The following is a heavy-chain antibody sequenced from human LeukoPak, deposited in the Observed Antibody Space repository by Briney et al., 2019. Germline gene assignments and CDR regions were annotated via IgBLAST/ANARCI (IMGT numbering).Heavy chain of an antibody. Sequence: GGSLRLSCAASGFTFSSYGMHWVRQAPGKGLEWVAVISYDGSNKYYADSVKGRSTISRDNSKNTLYLQMNSLRAEDTAVYYCAKDGYCSGGSCFYFDYWGQGTLVTVSS. CDR1: GFTFSSYG. J-gene: IGHJ4*02. D-gene: IGHD2-15*01. CDR2: ISYDGSNK. V-gene: IGHV3-30*18. CDR3: AKDGYCSGGSCFYFDY.